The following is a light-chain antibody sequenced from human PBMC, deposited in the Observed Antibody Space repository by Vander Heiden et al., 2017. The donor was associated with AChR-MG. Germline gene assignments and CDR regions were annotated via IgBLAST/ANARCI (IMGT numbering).Light chain of an antibody. CDR3: QHDDTYPRT. V-gene: IGKV1-8*01. Sequence: AIRMTQSPSSFSASTGDRVTITCRASQDIITYLAWYQQKPGKAPKLLIYSASTLQSGVPSRFSGSGSGTDFTLTISCLQSEDFATYYCQHDDTYPRTFGQGTKVEIK. CDR2: SAS. CDR1: QDIITY. J-gene: IGKJ1*01.